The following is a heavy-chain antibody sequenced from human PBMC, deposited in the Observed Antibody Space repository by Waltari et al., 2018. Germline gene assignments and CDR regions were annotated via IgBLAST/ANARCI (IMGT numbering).Heavy chain of an antibody. J-gene: IGHJ3*02. CDR2: IIPIFGTA. CDR1: GGTFSSYA. D-gene: IGHD6-13*01. V-gene: IGHV1-69*08. Sequence: QVQLVQSGAEVKKPGSSVKVSCKASGGTFSSYAISWVRQAPGQGLEWMGRIIPIFGTANYAQKCQGRVTITADKSTSTAYMELSSLRSEDTAVYYCARGVYSSSWYREDAFDIWGQGTMVTVSS. CDR3: ARGVYSSSWYREDAFDI.